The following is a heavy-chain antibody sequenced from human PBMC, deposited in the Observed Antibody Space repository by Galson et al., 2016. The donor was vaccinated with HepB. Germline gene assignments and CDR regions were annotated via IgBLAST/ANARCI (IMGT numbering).Heavy chain of an antibody. Sequence: SLRLSCATPGFTFDDYIMHWFRQTPEQGLEWVALINWDGRTTNYADSVQGRFTNSRDNNRNSVSLHLNSLKSEDTALYYCAKASGSHARYYFDRWGQGTQVAVSS. CDR2: INWDGRTT. J-gene: IGHJ4*02. CDR3: AKASGSHARYYFDR. D-gene: IGHD3-3*01. V-gene: IGHV3-43*01. CDR1: GFTFDDYI.